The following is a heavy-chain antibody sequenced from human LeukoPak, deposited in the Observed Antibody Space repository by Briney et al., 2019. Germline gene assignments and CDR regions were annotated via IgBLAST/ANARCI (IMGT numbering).Heavy chain of an antibody. CDR2: ISSSDGTI. J-gene: IGHJ4*02. D-gene: IGHD1-26*01. V-gene: IGHV3-48*03. CDR3: ARSMIVGATRSGYFNS. Sequence: GGSLRLSCAASGFTFSSYEMNWVRQAPGKGLEWISYISSSDGTIYYADSVKGRFTISRDNAKNSLFLQINSLRAEDTAVYFCARSMIVGATRSGYFNSWGQGTLVTVSS. CDR1: GFTFSSYE.